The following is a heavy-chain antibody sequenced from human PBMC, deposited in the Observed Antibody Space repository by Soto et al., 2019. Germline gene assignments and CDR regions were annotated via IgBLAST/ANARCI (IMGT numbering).Heavy chain of an antibody. CDR3: AKDGSHNFDY. J-gene: IGHJ4*02. Sequence: QVQLVEYGGGVVQPGRSLRLSCAASGFTFSHYAMHWVRQAPGKGLEWVALMSYDGSNEYYADSVKGRFTISRDNSKNTLYLKMNSLRAEDTAVYYCAKDGSHNFDYWGQGTLVTVSS. V-gene: IGHV3-30*18. D-gene: IGHD1-26*01. CDR2: MSYDGSNE. CDR1: GFTFSHYA.